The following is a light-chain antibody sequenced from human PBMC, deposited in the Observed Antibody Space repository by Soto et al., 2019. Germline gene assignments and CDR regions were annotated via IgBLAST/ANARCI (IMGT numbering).Light chain of an antibody. CDR2: DAS. V-gene: IGKV3-11*01. J-gene: IGKJ4*01. CDR1: QSVSSY. Sequence: ELVLTQSPATLSLSPGERATLSCRANQSVSSYLAWYQQKPGQAPRLLIYDASNRATGIPARFSGSGSGTGFTLTISSLEPEDFAVYYCQKRSNWLRTFGGGTKVDIK. CDR3: QKRSNWLRT.